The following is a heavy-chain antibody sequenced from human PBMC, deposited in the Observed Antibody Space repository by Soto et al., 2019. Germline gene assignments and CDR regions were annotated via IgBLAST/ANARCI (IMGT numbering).Heavy chain of an antibody. CDR2: VHESGST. V-gene: IGHV4-59*03. Sequence: SETLSLTCSVSGDAISNYYWSWIRQTPGRGLEWIGCVHESGSTDYNPSLRGRVIISLHTSKSQFSLSLRSATAADTATYYCARVTSALITTFFASWGLQTVVTVSS. D-gene: IGHD4-17*01. CDR3: ARVTSALITTFFAS. J-gene: IGHJ5*01. CDR1: GDAISNYY.